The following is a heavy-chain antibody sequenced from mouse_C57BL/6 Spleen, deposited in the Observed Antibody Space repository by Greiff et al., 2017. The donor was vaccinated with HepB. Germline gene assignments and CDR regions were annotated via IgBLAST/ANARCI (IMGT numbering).Heavy chain of an antibody. Sequence: EVQLQQSGAELVRPGASVKLSCTASGFNIKDDYMHWVKQRPEQGLEWIGWIDPENGDTEYASKFQGKATITADTSSNTAYLQPTSLTSEDTAVYYWTTDYYGSSPFAYWGQGTLVTVSA. CDR2: IDPENGDT. V-gene: IGHV14-4*01. CDR1: GFNIKDDY. J-gene: IGHJ3*01. CDR3: TTDYYGSSPFAY. D-gene: IGHD1-1*01.